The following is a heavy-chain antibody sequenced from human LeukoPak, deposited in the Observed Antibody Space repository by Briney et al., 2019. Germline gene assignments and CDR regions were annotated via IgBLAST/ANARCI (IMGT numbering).Heavy chain of an antibody. D-gene: IGHD2-15*01. V-gene: IGHV3-7*01. J-gene: IGHJ5*02. Sequence: XXLEWVAXXKQDGSEKYYVDSVKGRFTISRDNAKISLYLQMNSLRAEDTAVYYCARDQCSGGSCYWFDPWGQGTLVTVSS. CDR2: XKQDGSEK. CDR3: ARDQCSGGSCYWFDP.